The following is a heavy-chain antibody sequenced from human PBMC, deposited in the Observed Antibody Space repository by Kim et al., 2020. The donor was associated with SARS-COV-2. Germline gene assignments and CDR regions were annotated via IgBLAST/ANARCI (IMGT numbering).Heavy chain of an antibody. J-gene: IGHJ6*02. V-gene: IGHV1-46*01. CDR3: ARDLGIAAAEGYYGMDV. CDR2: INPSGGST. D-gene: IGHD6-13*01. Sequence: ASVKVSCKASGYTFTSYYMHWVRQAPGQGLEWMGIINPSGGSTSYAQKFQGRVTMTRDTSTSTVYMELSSLRSEDTAVYYCARDLGIAAAEGYYGMDVWGQGTTGSVSS. CDR1: GYTFTSYY.